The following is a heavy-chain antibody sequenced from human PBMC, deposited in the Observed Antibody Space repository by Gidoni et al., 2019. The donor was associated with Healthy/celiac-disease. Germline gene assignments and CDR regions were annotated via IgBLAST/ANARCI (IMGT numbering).Heavy chain of an antibody. V-gene: IGHV4-4*07. Sequence: STNYNPSLKSRVTMSVDTSKNQFSLKLSSVTAADTAVYYCARDVVWGSSFPHNYYGMDVWGQGTTVTVSS. CDR3: ARDVVWGSSFPHNYYGMDV. J-gene: IGHJ6*02. D-gene: IGHD3-16*01. CDR2: ST.